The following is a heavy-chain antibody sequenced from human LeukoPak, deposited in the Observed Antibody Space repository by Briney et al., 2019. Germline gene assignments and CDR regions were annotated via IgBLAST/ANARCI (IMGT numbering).Heavy chain of an antibody. Sequence: GGSLSLSCAASGFTLSTYAMSWVRHDPGSGMGWVSAISSSGNSTYYADSVKGRFTLSRDNSKNTMYLQMNSLRAEDTAVYYCAKRSQRTNYYYYYIDVWGKGTTVTVSS. J-gene: IGHJ6*03. CDR3: AKRSQRTNYYYYYIDV. CDR2: ISSSGNST. CDR1: GFTLSTYA. V-gene: IGHV3-23*01.